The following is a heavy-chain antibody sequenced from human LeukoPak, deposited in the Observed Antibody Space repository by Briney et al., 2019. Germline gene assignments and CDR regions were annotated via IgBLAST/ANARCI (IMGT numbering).Heavy chain of an antibody. CDR2: IYPGDSET. V-gene: IGHV5-51*01. CDR3: ARRVAIFGSVDY. CDR1: GYIFTSYW. D-gene: IGHD2-21*01. J-gene: IGHJ4*02. Sequence: GESLKISCKGSGYIFTSYWIGWVRQLPGKGLEWRGIIYPGDSETRYSPSFQGQVTISADKSISTAYLQWSSLKASDTAIYYCARRVAIFGSVDYWGQGPLVTVSS.